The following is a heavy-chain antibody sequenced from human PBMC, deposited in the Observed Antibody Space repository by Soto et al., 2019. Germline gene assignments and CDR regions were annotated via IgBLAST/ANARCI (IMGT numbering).Heavy chain of an antibody. CDR1: GYTLTELS. J-gene: IGHJ5*02. CDR2: FDPEDGET. V-gene: IGHV1-24*01. D-gene: IGHD3-3*01. CDR3: ATVGDFWSGSPPFGS. Sequence: ASVKVSCKVSGYTLTELSMHWVRQAPGKGLEWMGGFDPEDGETIYAQKFQGRVTMTEDTSTDTAYMELSGLRSEDTAVYYCATVGDFWSGSPPFGSWGQGTLVTVSS.